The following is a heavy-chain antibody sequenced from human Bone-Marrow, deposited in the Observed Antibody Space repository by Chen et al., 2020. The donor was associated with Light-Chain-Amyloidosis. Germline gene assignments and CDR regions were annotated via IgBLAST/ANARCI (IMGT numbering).Heavy chain of an antibody. CDR3: ARRRDGYNFDY. CDR2: IYPDDSDA. V-gene: IGHV5-51*01. D-gene: IGHD5-12*01. Sequence: GWVLQMPGKGLEWMGVIYPDDSDARYIPSFEGQVTISADKSITTAYLQWRSLKASDTAMYYCARRRDGYNFDYWGQGTLVTVSS. J-gene: IGHJ4*02.